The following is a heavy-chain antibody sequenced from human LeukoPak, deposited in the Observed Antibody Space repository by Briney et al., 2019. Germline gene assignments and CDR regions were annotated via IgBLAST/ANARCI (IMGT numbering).Heavy chain of an antibody. J-gene: IGHJ3*02. CDR3: ATPRFLEWLSEGAFDI. D-gene: IGHD3-3*01. V-gene: IGHV1-69*04. Sequence: ASVKVSCKASGGTFSSYAISWVRQAPGQGLEWMGRIIPILGIANYAQKFQGRVTITADKFTSTAYMELSSLRSEDTAVYYCATPRFLEWLSEGAFDIWGQGTMVTVSS. CDR1: GGTFSSYA. CDR2: IIPILGIA.